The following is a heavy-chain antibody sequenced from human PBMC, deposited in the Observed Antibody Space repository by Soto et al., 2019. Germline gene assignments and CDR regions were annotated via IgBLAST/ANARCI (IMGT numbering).Heavy chain of an antibody. J-gene: IGHJ4*02. Sequence: EVHLLESGGGLVQPGESLRLSCGASGFTFSSCVMTWVRQAPGKELEWVSSITNNGAGTHYADSVKGRFTISRDNSKNTVFLQMNNLRAEDTAVYYCAKGLNNGRCYAADWGQGTLVTVSS. CDR1: GFTFSSCV. CDR2: ITNNGAGT. CDR3: AKGLNNGRCYAAD. V-gene: IGHV3-23*01. D-gene: IGHD2-8*01.